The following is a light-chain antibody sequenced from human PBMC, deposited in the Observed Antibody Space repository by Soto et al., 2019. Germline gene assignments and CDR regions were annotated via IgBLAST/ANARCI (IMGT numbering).Light chain of an antibody. J-gene: IGKJ1*01. CDR1: QSVSSN. V-gene: IGKV3-15*01. Sequence: IVMTQYPATLSVSPGERATLSCRASQSVSSNLAWYQQKPGQAPRLLIYGASTRATGIPARFSGSGSGTEFTLTISSLQSEDFAVYYCQQYNNWPPKTFGQGTKV. CDR3: QQYNNWPPKT. CDR2: GAS.